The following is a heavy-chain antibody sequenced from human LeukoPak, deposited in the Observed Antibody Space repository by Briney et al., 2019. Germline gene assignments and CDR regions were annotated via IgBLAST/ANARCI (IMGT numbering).Heavy chain of an antibody. Sequence: GGSLRLSCAASGFTVSSYAMHWVRQAPGKGLEWVAVISYDGCNKYYADSVKGRFTISRDNSKNTLYLQMNSLRAEDTAVYYCARGEYGGHFDYWGQGTLVTVSS. CDR1: GFTVSSYA. V-gene: IGHV3-30*04. CDR2: ISYDGCNK. D-gene: IGHD4/OR15-4a*01. J-gene: IGHJ4*02. CDR3: ARGEYGGHFDY.